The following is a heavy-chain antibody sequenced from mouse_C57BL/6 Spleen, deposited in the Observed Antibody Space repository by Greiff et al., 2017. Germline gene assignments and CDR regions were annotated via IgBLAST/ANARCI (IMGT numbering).Heavy chain of an antibody. V-gene: IGHV1-54*01. CDR3: ARERDYEDFYYAMDY. D-gene: IGHD2-4*01. CDR1: GYAFTNYL. J-gene: IGHJ4*01. CDR2: INPGSGGT. Sequence: QVQLQQSGAELVRPETSVKVSCKASGYAFTNYLIEWVKQRPGQGLEWIGVINPGSGGTNYNEKFKGKATLPADKSSSTAYMQLSSLTSEDSAVYFSARERDYEDFYYAMDYWGQGTSVTVSS.